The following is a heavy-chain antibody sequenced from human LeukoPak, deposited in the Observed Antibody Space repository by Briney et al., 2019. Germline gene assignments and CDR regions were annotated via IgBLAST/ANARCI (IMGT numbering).Heavy chain of an antibody. J-gene: IGHJ6*03. CDR1: DYSFHRYG. CDR3: ARADFWSGYPRGYYYMDV. Sequence: GASVKVSCKASDYSFHRYGINWVRQSPGQGLERMGCISGYNGTTNYAQKFQGRVTMTTDTSTNTAYMELRSLRSDDTAVYYCARADFWSGYPRGYYYMDVWGNGTTVIVSS. D-gene: IGHD3-3*01. CDR2: ISGYNGTT. V-gene: IGHV1-18*01.